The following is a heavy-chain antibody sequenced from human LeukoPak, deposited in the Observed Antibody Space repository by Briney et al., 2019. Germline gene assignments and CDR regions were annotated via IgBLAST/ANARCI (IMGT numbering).Heavy chain of an antibody. J-gene: IGHJ4*02. V-gene: IGHV4-39*01. CDR1: GGSISSGSYY. CDR2: IYYSGST. Sequence: SETLSLTCTVSGGSISSGSYYWGWIRQPPEKGLEWIGSIYYSGSTYYNPSLKSRVTISVDTSKNQFSLKLSSVTAADTAVYYCARHEEGYSYLYYFDYWGQGTLVTVSS. CDR3: ARHEEGYSYLYYFDY. D-gene: IGHD5-18*01.